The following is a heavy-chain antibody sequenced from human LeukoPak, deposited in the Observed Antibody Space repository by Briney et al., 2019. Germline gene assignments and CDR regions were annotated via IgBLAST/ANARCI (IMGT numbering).Heavy chain of an antibody. Sequence: SQTLSLTCAISGDIFTSGIWNWIRQSPSRGLEWLGRTYHWSKWFNDYAVSVESRMTINADTSRNQFSLQLNSVTPEDTAVYYCARDLHGSRGEFDYWGQGTLVTVSS. CDR2: TYHWSKWFN. D-gene: IGHD3-16*01. V-gene: IGHV6-1*01. CDR3: ARDLHGSRGEFDY. J-gene: IGHJ4*02. CDR1: GDIFTSGI.